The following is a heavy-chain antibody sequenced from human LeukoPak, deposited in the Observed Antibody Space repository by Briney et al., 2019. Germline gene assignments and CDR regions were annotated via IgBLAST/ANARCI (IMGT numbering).Heavy chain of an antibody. J-gene: IGHJ3*02. Sequence: GASVTVSCKASGYTFTSYAMHWVRQAPGQRLEWLGWINAGNGNTKYSQKFQGRVTITRDTSASTAYMELSSLRSEDTAVYYCARAYSGSSYDALDIWGQGTMVTVSS. D-gene: IGHD1-26*01. V-gene: IGHV1-3*01. CDR3: ARAYSGSSYDALDI. CDR2: INAGNGNT. CDR1: GYTFTSYA.